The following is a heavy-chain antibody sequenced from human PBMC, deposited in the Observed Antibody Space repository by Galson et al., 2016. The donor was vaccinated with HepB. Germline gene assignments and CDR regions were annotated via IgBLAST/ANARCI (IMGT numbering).Heavy chain of an antibody. J-gene: IGHJ4*02. V-gene: IGHV2-5*02. Sequence: PALVKPTQTLALTCSFPGFSQRDSGVGVDWFRQPPGKAPEWLGLIYWDDDKRYSPSLTPSLTITKDTSKNQVVLTMTNMDPVDTATYFCAPRDRNGLGLWGQGALVTVSS. CDR2: IYWDDDK. D-gene: IGHD1-14*01. CDR3: APRDRNGLGL. CDR1: GFSQRDSGVG.